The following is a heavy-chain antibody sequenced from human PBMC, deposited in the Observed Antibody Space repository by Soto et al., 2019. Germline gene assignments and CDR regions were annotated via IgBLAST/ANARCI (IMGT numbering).Heavy chain of an antibody. CDR1: FGPMRGYY. J-gene: IGHJ6*02. V-gene: IGHV4-59*01. Sequence: LQESVPGLVKASETLSLSCSVSFGPMRGYYWSWIRQPPGKGLEWIANIFYNGGANYNPYLRRRVTISVDKSKNSFSLRLTSVTPADTDVYYCARDGDHDYFYGMDIWGQGTTVTVS. D-gene: IGHD7-27*01. CDR3: ARDGDHDYFYGMDI. CDR2: IFYNGGA.